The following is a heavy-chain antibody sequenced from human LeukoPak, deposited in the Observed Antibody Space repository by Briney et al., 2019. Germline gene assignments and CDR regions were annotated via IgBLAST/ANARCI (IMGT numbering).Heavy chain of an antibody. D-gene: IGHD6-13*01. V-gene: IGHV3-9*01. Sequence: GGSLRLSCAASGFTFDDYAMHWVRRAPGKGLEWVSGISWNSGSIGYADSVKGRFTISRDNAKNSLYLQMNSLRAEDTALYYCASSSSWYYFDYWGQGTLVTVSS. J-gene: IGHJ4*02. CDR3: ASSSSWYYFDY. CDR1: GFTFDDYA. CDR2: ISWNSGSI.